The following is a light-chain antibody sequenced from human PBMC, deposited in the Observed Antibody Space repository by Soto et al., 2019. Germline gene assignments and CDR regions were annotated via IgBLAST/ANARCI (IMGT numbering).Light chain of an antibody. V-gene: IGKV3-11*01. CDR3: QQRSNWPYT. J-gene: IGKJ2*01. Sequence: EIVLTQSPATLSLSPGERATLSCRASQSVSSNLAWYQQKPGQTPRLLIYDASNRATGIPDRLSGSGSGKDFTLTISILDAEDFAVYYCQQRSNWPYTFGQGTKLDIK. CDR2: DAS. CDR1: QSVSSN.